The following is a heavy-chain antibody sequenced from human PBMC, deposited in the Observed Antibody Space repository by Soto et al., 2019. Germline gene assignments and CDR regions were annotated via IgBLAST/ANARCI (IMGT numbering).Heavy chain of an antibody. J-gene: IGHJ4*02. V-gene: IGHV3-73*01. CDR1: DFTLSDSA. D-gene: IGHD3-16*01. CDR3: TGGFFDR. CDR2: IRSKAGSYAT. Sequence: GGSLRLSCAASDFTLSDSAMHWVRQPSGKGLEWVGRIRSKAGSYATAYAASVTGRFTISRDDSKNTAFLQMNSLKTEDTAVYYCTGGFFDRWGQGTLVTVSS.